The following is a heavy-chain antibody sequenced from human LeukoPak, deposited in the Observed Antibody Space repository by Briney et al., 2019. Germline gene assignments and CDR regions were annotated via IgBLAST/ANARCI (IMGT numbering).Heavy chain of an antibody. J-gene: IGHJ6*03. V-gene: IGHV4-61*05. CDR3: ARQYCSSPSCRYYYYYMDV. CDR1: GGSISSSSYY. D-gene: IGHD2-2*01. CDR2: ISYSGST. Sequence: SETLSLTCTVSGGSISSSSYYWGWIRQPPGKGLEWIGYISYSGSTNNNPSLKSRATISVDTTKNQFSLKLSSVTAADTAVYYCARQYCSSPSCRYYYYYMDVWGKGTTVTVSS.